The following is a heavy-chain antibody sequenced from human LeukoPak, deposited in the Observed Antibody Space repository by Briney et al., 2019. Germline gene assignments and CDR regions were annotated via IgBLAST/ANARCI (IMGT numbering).Heavy chain of an antibody. CDR1: GFTFSDYY. CDR3: ARGRSSSWYDLYYFDY. D-gene: IGHD6-13*01. CDR2: ISSSGSTI. J-gene: IGHJ4*02. Sequence: GGFLRLSCAASGFTFSDYYMSWIRQAPGKGLEWVSYISSSGSTIYYADSVKGRFTISRDNAKNSLYLQMNSLRAEDTAVYYCARGRSSSWYDLYYFDYWGQGTLVTVSS. V-gene: IGHV3-11*01.